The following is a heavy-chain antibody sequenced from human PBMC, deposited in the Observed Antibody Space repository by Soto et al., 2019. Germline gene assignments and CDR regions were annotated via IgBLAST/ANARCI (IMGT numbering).Heavy chain of an antibody. CDR2: VIPMAGTT. Sequence: SVKVSCKASGGSFNNNAISWLRQAPGQGLEWMGVVIPMAGTTNYAPRFQGRVTFTADASTGTAYMDLTSLRSDDTAVYYCAKDALWAGGYSAAYYFDSWGQGTLVTVSS. J-gene: IGHJ4*02. CDR1: GGSFNNNA. CDR3: AKDALWAGGYSAAYYFDS. D-gene: IGHD2-21*02. V-gene: IGHV1-69*13.